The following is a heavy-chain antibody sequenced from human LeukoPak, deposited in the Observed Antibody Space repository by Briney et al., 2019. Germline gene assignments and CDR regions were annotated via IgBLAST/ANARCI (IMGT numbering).Heavy chain of an antibody. Sequence: PSETLSLTCTVSGGSISSGGYYWGWIRQHPGKGLEWIGYIYYSGSTYYNPSLKSRVTISVDTSKNQFSLKLSSVTAADTAVYYCARSRYCSSTSCYSNYYYYYYMDVWGKGTTVTVSS. CDR1: GGSISSGGYY. D-gene: IGHD2-2*01. V-gene: IGHV4-31*03. CDR2: IYYSGST. J-gene: IGHJ6*03. CDR3: ARSRYCSSTSCYSNYYYYYYMDV.